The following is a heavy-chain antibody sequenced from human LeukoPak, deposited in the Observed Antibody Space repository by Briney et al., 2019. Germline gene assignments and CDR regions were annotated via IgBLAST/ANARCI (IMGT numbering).Heavy chain of an antibody. CDR3: AKSTGAYTSRCPDV. J-gene: IGHJ6*02. D-gene: IGHD6-13*01. CDR2: ISGSGGST. V-gene: IGHV3-23*01. CDR1: GFTFSSYA. Sequence: GGSLRLSCAASGFTFSSYAMSWVRQAPGKGLEWVSAISGSGGSTYYADSVKGRFTISRDNSKNTLYLLMNSLRAEDTAVYYCAKSTGAYTSRCPDVWGQGTTVTISS.